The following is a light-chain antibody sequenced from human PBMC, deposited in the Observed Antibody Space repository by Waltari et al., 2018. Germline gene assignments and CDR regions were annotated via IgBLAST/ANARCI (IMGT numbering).Light chain of an antibody. CDR2: DCS. CDR1: SSDVGGYND. CDR3: SSDTSSSTLGVV. Sequence: QSALTQPASVSGSPGQSITISCTGTSSDVGGYNDVSWYQQHPGKAPKLMIYDCSNRPSGVSNRCSGSKSGNTASLTISGLQAEDEADYYCSSDTSSSTLGVVFGGGTKLTVL. J-gene: IGLJ2*01. V-gene: IGLV2-14*01.